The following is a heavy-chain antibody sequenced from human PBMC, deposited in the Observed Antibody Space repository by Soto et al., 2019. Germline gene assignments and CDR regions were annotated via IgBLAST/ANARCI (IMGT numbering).Heavy chain of an antibody. Sequence: EVQLLESGGGLVQPGGSLRLSCAASGFNFSSYAMGWVRQAPGKGLEWVSAVSAGGTSAYYAASVEGRFTISRDNSKNTLYLQMNSLRVEDTARYYCADRCSGGRCSPFDNWGQGTLVTVAS. V-gene: IGHV3-23*01. CDR1: GFNFSSYA. CDR2: VSAGGTSA. D-gene: IGHD2-15*01. J-gene: IGHJ4*02. CDR3: ADRCSGGRCSPFDN.